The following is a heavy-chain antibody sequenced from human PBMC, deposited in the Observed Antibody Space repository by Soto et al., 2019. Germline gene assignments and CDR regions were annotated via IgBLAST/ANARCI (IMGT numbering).Heavy chain of an antibody. CDR2: MNPNNGST. D-gene: IGHD7-27*01. Sequence: GASVKVSCKAAAYTFTSYDINWVRQATGQDFEWMGWMNPNNGSTAYAQKFQGRVTMTRDTSKSTAFMELSSLTSEDTAVYYCARGPRNWGVDYWGQGTLVTAPQ. CDR3: ARGPRNWGVDY. J-gene: IGHJ4*02. V-gene: IGHV1-8*01. CDR1: AYTFTSYD.